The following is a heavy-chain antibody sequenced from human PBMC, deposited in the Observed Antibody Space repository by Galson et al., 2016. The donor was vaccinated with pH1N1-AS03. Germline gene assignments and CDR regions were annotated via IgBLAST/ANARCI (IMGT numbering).Heavy chain of an antibody. V-gene: IGHV1-69*13. Sequence: SVKVSCKASGGSFSTYAITWVRQAPGQGLEWMGGIIPVFDTPNYAQKFQGRVTITADESRNTAYMELSSLRSADTAVYYCEREATFFGVDGLHMDVWGQGTTVTVSS. CDR1: GGSFSTYA. CDR2: IIPVFDTP. J-gene: IGHJ6*02. D-gene: IGHD3-3*01. CDR3: EREATFFGVDGLHMDV.